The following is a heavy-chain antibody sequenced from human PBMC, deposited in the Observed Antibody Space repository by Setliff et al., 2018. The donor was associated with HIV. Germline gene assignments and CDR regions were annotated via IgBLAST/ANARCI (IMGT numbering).Heavy chain of an antibody. CDR1: GYTFTSYG. CDR3: ARGYPSSPYYYYMDV. D-gene: IGHD3-16*02. Sequence: ASVKVSCKASGYTFTSYGISWVRQAPGQGLEWMGWMNPNSGNTGYARKFQGRVTMTRDTSTSTVYMELSSLRSEDTAVYNCARGYPSSPYYYYMDVWGKGTTVTVSS. CDR2: MNPNSGNT. J-gene: IGHJ6*03. V-gene: IGHV1-8*02.